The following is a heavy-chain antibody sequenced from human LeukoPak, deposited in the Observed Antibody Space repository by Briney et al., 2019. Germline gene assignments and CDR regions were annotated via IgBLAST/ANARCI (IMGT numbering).Heavy chain of an antibody. J-gene: IGHJ3*02. CDR3: AKVRDSSGYYSRDAFDI. D-gene: IGHD3-22*01. V-gene: IGHV3-48*01. Sequence: GGSLRLSCAASGFTFSSYSMNWVRQAPGKGLEWVSYISSSSSTIYYADSVKGRFTISRDNSKNTLYLQMNSLRAEDTAVYYCAKVRDSSGYYSRDAFDIWGQGTMVTVSS. CDR2: ISSSSSTI. CDR1: GFTFSSYS.